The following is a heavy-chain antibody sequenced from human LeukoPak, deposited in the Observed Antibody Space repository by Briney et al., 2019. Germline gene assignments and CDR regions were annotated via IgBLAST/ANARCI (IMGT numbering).Heavy chain of an antibody. CDR1: GDSASPYF. CDR2: IYYSGTT. CDR3: ARLTVGLYFDY. D-gene: IGHD2-21*02. V-gene: IGHV4-59*08. Sequence: SETLSLTCSVSGDSASPYFWSWIRQPLGKGLEWIGYIYYSGTTNYNPSLESRVTISIDTSKDQFSLKVNSVTAADTAVYYCARLTVGLYFDYWGQGNLVTVSS. J-gene: IGHJ4*02.